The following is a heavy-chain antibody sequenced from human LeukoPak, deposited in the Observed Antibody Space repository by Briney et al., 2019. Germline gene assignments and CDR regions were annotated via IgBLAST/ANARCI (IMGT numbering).Heavy chain of an antibody. J-gene: IGHJ4*02. V-gene: IGHV3-23*01. CDR2: ISGSGGST. D-gene: IGHD1-7*01. Sequence: GGSLTLSCAASGFTFSSYAMSWVRQAPGKGLEWVSAISGSGGSTYYAGSVTGRFTIARDNSKNTLYLQMNSLRAEDTAVYYCAKGGGYNWNYGHYWGQGTLVTVSS. CDR3: AKGGGYNWNYGHY. CDR1: GFTFSSYA.